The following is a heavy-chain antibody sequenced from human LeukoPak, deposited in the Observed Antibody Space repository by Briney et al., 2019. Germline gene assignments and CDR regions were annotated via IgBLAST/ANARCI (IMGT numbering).Heavy chain of an antibody. CDR3: AKGVSWLDY. CDR2: ISSSGGST. V-gene: IGHV3-23*01. Sequence: GGSLRLSCAASGFTFSSYAMSWVRQARGKGVEWVSAISSSGGSTYYADSTNGRFTISRDNSKSTLYLQMSSLRAEDTAVYYCAKGVSWLDYWGQGTLVTVSS. J-gene: IGHJ4*02. D-gene: IGHD3-10*01. CDR1: GFTFSSYA.